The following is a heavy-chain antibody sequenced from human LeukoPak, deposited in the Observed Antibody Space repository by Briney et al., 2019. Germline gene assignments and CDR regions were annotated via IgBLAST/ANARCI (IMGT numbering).Heavy chain of an antibody. CDR1: GGSISSGGYY. CDR2: IYHSGST. V-gene: IGHV4-30-2*01. J-gene: IGHJ4*02. D-gene: IGHD3-22*01. CDR3: ARVGSSGYHHDDN. Sequence: PSQTLSLTCTVSGGSISSGGYYWSWIRQPPGKGLEWIGYIYHSGSTNYNPSLKSRVTISVDKSKNQFSLKLSSVTAADTSVYYCARVGSSGYHHDDNWGQGTLVTVSS.